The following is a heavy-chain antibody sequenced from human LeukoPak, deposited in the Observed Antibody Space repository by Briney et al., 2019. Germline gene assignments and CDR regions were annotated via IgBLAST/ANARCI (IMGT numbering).Heavy chain of an antibody. Sequence: SETLSLTCNVSGVSVSDGRYYWTWIRQPPGKGLEWIGEIHYRGTTNYNPSFKSRVTVSADASRNQFSLNLTSVTAADTAIYYCATLIVGTTYFDYWGQGSLVTVSS. V-gene: IGHV4-39*07. J-gene: IGHJ4*02. CDR2: IHYRGTT. CDR3: ATLIVGTTYFDY. CDR1: GVSVSDGRYY. D-gene: IGHD1-26*01.